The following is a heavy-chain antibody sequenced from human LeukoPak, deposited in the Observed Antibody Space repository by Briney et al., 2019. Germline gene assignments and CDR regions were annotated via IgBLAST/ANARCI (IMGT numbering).Heavy chain of an antibody. V-gene: IGHV3-23*01. D-gene: IGHD3-22*01. Sequence: PGGSLRLSCAASGFTFRNYAMSWVRQAPGKGLEWVSAISNDGGGTNYADFVKGRFTISRDNSKNTLFLQMNSLRAEDTALYYCAKGSSGYFVDLWGQGTLVTVSS. CDR1: GFTFRNYA. CDR3: AKGSSGYFVDL. CDR2: ISNDGGGT. J-gene: IGHJ5*02.